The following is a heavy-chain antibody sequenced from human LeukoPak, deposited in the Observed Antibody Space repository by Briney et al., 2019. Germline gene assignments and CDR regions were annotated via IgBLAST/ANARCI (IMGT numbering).Heavy chain of an antibody. V-gene: IGHV1-8*01. CDR2: MNPNSGNT. CDR1: GYTFTSYD. J-gene: IGHJ6*03. Sequence: ASVKVSCKASGYTFTSYDINWVRQATGQGLEWMGWMNPNSGNTGYAQKFQGRVTTTRNTSISTAYMELSSLRSEDTAVYYCARGFVVVVAATLGDYYYMDVWGKGTTVTVSS. CDR3: ARGFVVVVAATLGDYYYMDV. D-gene: IGHD2-15*01.